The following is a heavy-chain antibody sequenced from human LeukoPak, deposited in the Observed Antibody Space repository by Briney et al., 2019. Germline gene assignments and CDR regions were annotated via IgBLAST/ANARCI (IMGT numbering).Heavy chain of an antibody. CDR3: ARDPRPSYESGGYYYPGDY. J-gene: IGHJ4*02. Sequence: ASVKVSCKASGYTFTSYYMHWVRQAPGQGLEWMAIINPSGGSTSYAQKSQGRVTMTRDTSTSTVYMELSSLRSEDTAVYYCARDPRPSYESGGYYYPGDYWGQGTLVTVSS. CDR1: GYTFTSYY. CDR2: INPSGGST. V-gene: IGHV1-46*01. D-gene: IGHD3-22*01.